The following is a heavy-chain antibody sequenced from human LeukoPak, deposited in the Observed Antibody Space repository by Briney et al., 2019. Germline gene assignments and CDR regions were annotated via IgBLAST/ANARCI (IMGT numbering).Heavy chain of an antibody. J-gene: IGHJ5*02. Sequence: GASVKVSCKASGYTFTGYYMHWVRQAPGQGLEWMGGIIPIFGTANYAQKFQGRVTITADESTSTAYMELSSLRSEDTAVYYCARDRQSGFGELATWGQGTLVTVSS. V-gene: IGHV1-69*13. CDR1: GYTFTGYY. D-gene: IGHD3-10*01. CDR3: ARDRQSGFGELAT. CDR2: IIPIFGTA.